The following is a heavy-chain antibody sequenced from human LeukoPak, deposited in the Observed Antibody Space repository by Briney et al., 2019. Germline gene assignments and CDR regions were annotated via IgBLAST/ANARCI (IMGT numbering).Heavy chain of an antibody. CDR2: IYHTGSA. CDR3: ARDCYDSSGPCAFDI. J-gene: IGHJ3*02. V-gene: IGHV4-30-2*01. CDR1: GGSINTVGYS. Sequence: SETLSLSCTVSGGSINTVGYSWSWIRQPPGKGLEWIGYIYHTGSAHYNPSLKSRVNISVDTSKNQFSLKLSSVTAADTAVYYCARDCYDSSGPCAFDIWGQGTMVTVSS. D-gene: IGHD3-22*01.